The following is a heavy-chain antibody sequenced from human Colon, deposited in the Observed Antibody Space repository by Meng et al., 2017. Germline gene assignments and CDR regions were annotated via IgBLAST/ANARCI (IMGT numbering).Heavy chain of an antibody. D-gene: IGHD2-21*02. CDR1: GFTLTGYS. Sequence: EVQLVESGGGLVKPGGSLRLSCAASGFTLTGYSMNWFRQAPGKGLEWVSSISSTTRYIYYADSLKGRFTISRDNAKNSLYLQMNSLRAEDTAVYYCAREGAVVTTIGGGYFDYWGQGILVTVSS. J-gene: IGHJ4*02. CDR2: ISSTTRYI. V-gene: IGHV3-21*01. CDR3: AREGAVVTTIGGGYFDY.